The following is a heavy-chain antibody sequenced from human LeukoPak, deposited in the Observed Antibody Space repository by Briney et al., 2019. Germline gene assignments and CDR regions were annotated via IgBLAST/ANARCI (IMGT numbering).Heavy chain of an antibody. Sequence: SETLSLTCAVYDGSFNDYYWTWIRQPPGKGLEWIGDINHSGSTNYNPSLKSRVTILVDTSKKQLSVKLSSVTAADTAVYYCARGLDNWNVYIFDYWGQGALVTVSS. J-gene: IGHJ4*02. CDR3: ARGLDNWNVYIFDY. V-gene: IGHV4-34*01. CDR2: INHSGST. D-gene: IGHD1-20*01. CDR1: DGSFNDYY.